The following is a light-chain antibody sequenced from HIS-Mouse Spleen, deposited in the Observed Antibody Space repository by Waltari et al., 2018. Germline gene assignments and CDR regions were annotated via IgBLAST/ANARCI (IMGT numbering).Light chain of an antibody. CDR1: SSDVGSYKL. Sequence: QSALTQPASVSGSPGQSITIPCTGTSSDVGSYKLVSLYQQHPGKAPKLMIYEGSKRPSGVSNRFSGSKSGNTASLTISGLQAEDEADYYCCSYAGSSTFEVFGGGTKLTVL. CDR2: EGS. CDR3: CSYAGSSTFEV. V-gene: IGLV2-23*03. J-gene: IGLJ2*01.